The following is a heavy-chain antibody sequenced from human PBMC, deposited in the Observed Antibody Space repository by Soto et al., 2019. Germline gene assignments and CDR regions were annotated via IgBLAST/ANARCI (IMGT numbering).Heavy chain of an antibody. Sequence: SETLSLTCSLYSGSLSGYYWSWIRQPPGEGLEWIGEISPSGTTNYSPSLKSRVSISVDTSKNQFSLNLTSLTAADTAGYYCARAPKVSGSAQTRPDFWGQGSLVTVSS. CDR2: ISPSGTT. D-gene: IGHD6-6*01. CDR1: SGSLSGYY. J-gene: IGHJ4*02. V-gene: IGHV4-34*01. CDR3: ARAPKVSGSAQTRPDF.